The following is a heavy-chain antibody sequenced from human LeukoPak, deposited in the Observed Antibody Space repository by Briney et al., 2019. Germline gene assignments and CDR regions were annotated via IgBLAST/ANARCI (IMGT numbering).Heavy chain of an antibody. CDR2: ISASSSHI. J-gene: IGHJ4*02. CDR1: GFTVSSYE. V-gene: IGHV3-48*03. Sequence: VGALRLSCAASGFTVSSYEMNWVRQAPGEGREWSSYISASSSHIFYDIPDKGRFTISSDNAKNSLYLQMNRLRAEDTAVYYCARDRTDGGYSYCRDFDYWGQGTLVTVSS. CDR3: ARDRTDGGYSYCRDFDY. D-gene: IGHD5-18*01.